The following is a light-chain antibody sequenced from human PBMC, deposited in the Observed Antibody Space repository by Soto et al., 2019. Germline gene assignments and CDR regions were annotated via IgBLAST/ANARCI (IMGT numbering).Light chain of an antibody. CDR3: SSYSVTTSLYV. CDR2: DVS. CDR1: SGYLGSFKN. Sequence: QSALTQPASVSGSPGQSITIPCTGASGYLGSFKNVSWYQQLPGKAPRLIIFDVSSRPSGISHRFSGSESAYTASLTISGLQAEDEADYYCSSYSVTTSLYVFGTGTKLSVL. J-gene: IGLJ1*01. V-gene: IGLV2-14*03.